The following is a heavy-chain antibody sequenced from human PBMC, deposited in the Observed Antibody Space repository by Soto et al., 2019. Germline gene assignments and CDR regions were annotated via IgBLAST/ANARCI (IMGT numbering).Heavy chain of an antibody. J-gene: IGHJ6*02. CDR3: AKDGGGSSHSDHYYYYYGMDV. CDR2: ISGSGGST. Sequence: GGSLRLSCAASGFTFSSYAMSWVRQAPGKGLEWVSAISGSGGSTYYADSVKGRFTISRDNSKNTLYLQMNSLRAEDTAVYYCAKDGGGSSHSDHYYYYYGMDVWGQGTTVTVSS. V-gene: IGHV3-23*01. CDR1: GFTFSSYA. D-gene: IGHD3-16*01.